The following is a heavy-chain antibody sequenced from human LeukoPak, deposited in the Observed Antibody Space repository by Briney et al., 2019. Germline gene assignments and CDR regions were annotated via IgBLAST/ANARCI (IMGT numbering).Heavy chain of an antibody. CDR2: VSDTCGTT. J-gene: IGHJ4*02. CDR1: GFTLSDYP. V-gene: IGHV3-23*01. CDR3: AKGGVSLG. Sequence: GGSLPLSCVVSGFTLSDYPLSWVRQLPPEGRDWVSAVSDTCGTTDYGDSVKGRFTISRDNSKNTFYLQMNSLRAEDTAVYFCAKGGVSLGWGEGTLVTVSS. D-gene: IGHD2-8*01.